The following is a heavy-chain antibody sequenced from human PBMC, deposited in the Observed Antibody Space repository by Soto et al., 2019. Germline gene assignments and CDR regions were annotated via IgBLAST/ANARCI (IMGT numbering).Heavy chain of an antibody. CDR2: INSDGSST. V-gene: IGHV3-74*01. J-gene: IGHJ4*02. CDR3: TRPRYDGSGTPFDH. Sequence: GGSLRLSCVASGFTFSSYWMHWVRQAPGKGLVWVSRINSDGSSTTYADSVKGRFIISRDNAKNTLYLQMNSLRAEDTAVYYCTRPRYDGSGTPFDHWGQGTLVTVSS. D-gene: IGHD3-22*01. CDR1: GFTFSSYW.